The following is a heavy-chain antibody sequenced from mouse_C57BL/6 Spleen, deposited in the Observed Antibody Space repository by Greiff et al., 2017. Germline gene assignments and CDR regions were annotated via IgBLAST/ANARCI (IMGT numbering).Heavy chain of an antibody. V-gene: IGHV1-53*01. CDR1: GYTFTSYW. J-gene: IGHJ4*01. CDR2: INPSNGGT. Sequence: QVQLQQSGTELVKPGASVKLSCKASGYTFTSYWMHWVKQRPGQGLEWIGNINPSNGGTNYNEKFKSKATLTVDKSSSAAYMQLSSLTSEDSAVYYCARWGPYYYAMDYWGQGTSVTVSS. CDR3: ARWGPYYYAMDY.